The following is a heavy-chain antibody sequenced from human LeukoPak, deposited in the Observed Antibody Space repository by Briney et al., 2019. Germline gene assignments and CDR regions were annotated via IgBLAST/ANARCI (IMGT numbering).Heavy chain of an antibody. J-gene: IGHJ6*02. D-gene: IGHD5-12*01. CDR1: GFTFSSYA. CDR3: ANGRDGYNLPHYYYGMDV. Sequence: GGSLRLSCAASGFTFSSYAMSWVRQAPGKGLEWVSAISGSGGSTYYADSVKGRFTISRDNSKNTLYLQMNSLRAEDTAVYYCANGRDGYNLPHYYYGMDVWGQGTTVTVSS. CDR2: ISGSGGST. V-gene: IGHV3-23*01.